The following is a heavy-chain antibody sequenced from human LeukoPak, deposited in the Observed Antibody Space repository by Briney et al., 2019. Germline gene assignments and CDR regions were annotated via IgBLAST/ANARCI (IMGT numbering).Heavy chain of an antibody. CDR2: INHSGST. V-gene: IGHV4-34*01. J-gene: IGHJ6*03. Sequence: SETLSLTCAVYGGSFSGYYWSWIRQPPGKGLEWIGEINHSGSTNYNPSLKSRVTISVDTSKNQCSLKLSSVTAADTAVYYCARPVDYYYYYMDVWGKGTTVTVSS. CDR3: ARPVDYYYYYMDV. D-gene: IGHD4-23*01. CDR1: GGSFSGYY.